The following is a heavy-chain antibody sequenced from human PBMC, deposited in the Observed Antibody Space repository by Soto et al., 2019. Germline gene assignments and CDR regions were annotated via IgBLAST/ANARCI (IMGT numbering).Heavy chain of an antibody. V-gene: IGHV4-39*06. CDR1: GGPIRSSSHY. CDR2: VNHNGRN. CDR3: ARGGSSDWQVAFDF. J-gene: IGHJ3*01. D-gene: IGHD6-19*01. Sequence: WETLSLTCTVSGGPIRSSSHYWNWIRQSPGKGLEWIGKVNHNGRNNYNPSLKSRVTISLDMSKNQIPLKLTSVTAADTAVYYCARGGSSDWQVAFDFWGQGTMVTVSS.